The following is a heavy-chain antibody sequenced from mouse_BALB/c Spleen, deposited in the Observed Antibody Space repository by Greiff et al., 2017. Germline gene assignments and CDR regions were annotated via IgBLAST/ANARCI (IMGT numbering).Heavy chain of an antibody. CDR1: GFTFSSYG. D-gene: IGHD2-10*02. V-gene: IGHV5-6-3*01. CDR2: INSNGGST. CDR3: ARDRGYGNYDY. Sequence: EVQLVESGGGLVQPGGSLKLSCAASGFTFSSYGMSWVRQTPDKRLELVATINSNGGSTYYPDSVKGRFTISRDNAKNTLYLQMSSLKSEDTAMYYCARDRGYGNYDYWGQGTTLTVSS. J-gene: IGHJ2*01.